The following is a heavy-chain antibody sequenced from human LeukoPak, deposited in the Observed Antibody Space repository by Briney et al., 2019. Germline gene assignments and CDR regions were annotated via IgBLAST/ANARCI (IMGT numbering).Heavy chain of an antibody. D-gene: IGHD1-26*01. Sequence: PSETLSLTCTVSGGSISSYYWSWIRQPPGKGLEWIGSIFYSGSTYYNPSFKSRVTISVDTSKNQFSLKLSSVTAADTAVYYCARGARMNDYWGQGTLVTVSS. V-gene: IGHV4-59*06. J-gene: IGHJ4*02. CDR2: IFYSGST. CDR1: GGSISSYY. CDR3: ARGARMNDY.